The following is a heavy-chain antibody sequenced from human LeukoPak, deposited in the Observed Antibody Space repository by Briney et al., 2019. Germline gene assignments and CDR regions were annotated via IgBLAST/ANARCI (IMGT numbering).Heavy chain of an antibody. V-gene: IGHV3-30*03. D-gene: IGHD2-8*01. CDR2: ISYDGSNK. CDR3: ARDPTDYKWWRGNYYFDY. Sequence: GGSLRPSCAASGFTFSSYGMHWVRQAPGKGLEWVAVISYDGSNKYYADSVKGRFTISRDNSKNTLYLQMNSLRAEDTAVYYCARDPTDYKWWRGNYYFDYWGQGTLVTVSS. J-gene: IGHJ4*02. CDR1: GFTFSSYG.